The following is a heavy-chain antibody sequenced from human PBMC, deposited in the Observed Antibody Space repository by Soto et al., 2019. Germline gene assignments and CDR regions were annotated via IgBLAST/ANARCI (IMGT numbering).Heavy chain of an antibody. Sequence: QVQLVESGGGVVQPGRSLRLSCAASGFTFSSYGMHWVRQAPGKGLEWVAVISYDGSNKYYADSVKGRFTISRDNSKNTLYLQMNSLRAEDTAVYYCAKSSAAGPPYYYYGMDVWGQGTTVTVSS. J-gene: IGHJ6*02. CDR2: ISYDGSNK. V-gene: IGHV3-30*18. CDR3: AKSSAAGPPYYYYGMDV. CDR1: GFTFSSYG. D-gene: IGHD6-13*01.